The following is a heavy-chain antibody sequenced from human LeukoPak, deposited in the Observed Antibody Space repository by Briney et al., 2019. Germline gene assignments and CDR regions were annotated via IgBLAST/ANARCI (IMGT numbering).Heavy chain of an antibody. J-gene: IGHJ4*02. CDR3: AKTEVPPGVYCSSTSCPNGYFDY. D-gene: IGHD2-2*01. CDR1: GFTFSSYA. Sequence: GGSLRLSCAASGFTFSSYAMSWVRQAPGKGLEWVSTISGTGGSTYYADSVKGQFTISRDNSKNTLYLQMNSLRAEDTAVYYCAKTEVPPGVYCSSTSCPNGYFDYWGQGTLVTVSS. CDR2: ISGTGGST. V-gene: IGHV3-23*01.